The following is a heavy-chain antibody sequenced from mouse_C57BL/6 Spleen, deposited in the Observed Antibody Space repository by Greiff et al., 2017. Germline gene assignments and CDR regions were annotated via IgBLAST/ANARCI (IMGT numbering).Heavy chain of an antibody. J-gene: IGHJ2*01. D-gene: IGHD1-1*01. Sequence: DVMLVESGGGLVKPGGSLKLSCAASGFTFSSSAMSWVRQTPEKRLEWVATISDGGSYTYYPDNVKGRFTISRDNAKNNLYLQMSHLKSEDTAMYYCARVITTVVRGYFDYWGQGTTLTVSS. V-gene: IGHV5-4*03. CDR2: ISDGGSYT. CDR3: ARVITTVVRGYFDY. CDR1: GFTFSSSA.